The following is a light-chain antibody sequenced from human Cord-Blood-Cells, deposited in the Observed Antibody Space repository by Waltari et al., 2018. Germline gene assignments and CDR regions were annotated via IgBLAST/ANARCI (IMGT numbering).Light chain of an antibody. Sequence: AIQMTQSPSSLFASVVDRVTITCRASQGIRNDLGWYQQKPGKAPKLLIYAASSLQSGVPSRFSGSGSGTDFTLTISSLQPEDFATYYCLQDYNYPWTFGQGTKVEIK. CDR3: LQDYNYPWT. CDR1: QGIRND. CDR2: AAS. J-gene: IGKJ1*01. V-gene: IGKV1-6*01.